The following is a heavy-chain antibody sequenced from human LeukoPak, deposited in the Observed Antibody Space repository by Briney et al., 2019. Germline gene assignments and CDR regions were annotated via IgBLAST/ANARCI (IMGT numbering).Heavy chain of an antibody. CDR3: ATDLISGSGGSYCTY. V-gene: IGHV1-8*01. Sequence: ASVKVSCKASGYTFTSYDINWVRQATGQGLEWMGWMNPNSGNTGYAQKFQGRVTMTRNTSISTAYMELSSLRSEDTAVYYCATDLISGSGGSYCTYWGQGTLVTVSS. CDR1: GYTFTSYD. CDR2: MNPNSGNT. J-gene: IGHJ4*02. D-gene: IGHD1-26*01.